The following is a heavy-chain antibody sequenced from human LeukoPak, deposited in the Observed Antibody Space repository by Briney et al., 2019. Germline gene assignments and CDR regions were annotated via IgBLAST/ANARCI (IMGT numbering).Heavy chain of an antibody. CDR3: ARAYSGSYLPHDY. V-gene: IGHV4-59*01. J-gene: IGHJ4*02. CDR2: IYYSGST. CDR1: GGSISSYY. D-gene: IGHD1-26*01. Sequence: PSETLSLTCTASGGSISSYYWSWIRQPPGKGLEWIGYIYYSGSTNYNPSLKSRVTISVDTSKNQFSLKLSSVTAADTAVYYCARAYSGSYLPHDYWGQGTLVTVSS.